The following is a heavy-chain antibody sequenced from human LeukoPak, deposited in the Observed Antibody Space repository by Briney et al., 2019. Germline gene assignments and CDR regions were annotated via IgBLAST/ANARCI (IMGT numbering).Heavy chain of an antibody. D-gene: IGHD3-22*01. CDR2: MWSDGTKK. CDR3: ARDDDTTGRYSRFDY. V-gene: IGHV3-33*08. Sequence: GGSLRLSCAASGFTFSSYSMNWVRQAPGKGLEWVAVMWSDGTKKYYADSVKGRFTVSRDTSKHTLYLQMSSLRAEDTAVYFCARDDDTTGRYSRFDYWGQGTLVAVSS. J-gene: IGHJ4*02. CDR1: GFTFSSYS.